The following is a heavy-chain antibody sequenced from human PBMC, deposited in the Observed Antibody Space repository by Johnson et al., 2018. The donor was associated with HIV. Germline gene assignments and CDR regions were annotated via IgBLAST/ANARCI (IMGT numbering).Heavy chain of an antibody. J-gene: IGHJ3*01. D-gene: IGHD2-2*01. CDR3: ARGYCTSSSHCDAFDL. CDR2: ISYDGRTR. V-gene: IGHV3-30*04. Sequence: VQLVESGGGVVQPGRSLRLSCAASGFTFSSYAMHLVRQAPGKGLEWVAVISYDGRTRYYADSVKGRFTISRDNSKNTLYLQMNSLRAEYTAVYFCARGYCTSSSHCDAFDLGAQGTMVTVSS. CDR1: GFTFSSYA.